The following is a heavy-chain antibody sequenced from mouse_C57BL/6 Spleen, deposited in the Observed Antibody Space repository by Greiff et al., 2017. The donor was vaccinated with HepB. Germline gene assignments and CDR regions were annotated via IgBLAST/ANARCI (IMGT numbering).Heavy chain of an antibody. CDR2: IYPGSGNT. CDR1: GYSFTSYY. V-gene: IGHV1-66*01. CDR3: ARYSHYAMDY. J-gene: IGHJ4*01. D-gene: IGHD2-12*01. Sequence: QVQLQQSGPELVKPGASVKISCKASGYSFTSYYIHWVKQRPGQGLEWIGWIYPGSGNTKYNEKFKGKATLTADTSSSTAYMQLSSLTSEDSAVYYCARYSHYAMDYWGQGTSVTVSS.